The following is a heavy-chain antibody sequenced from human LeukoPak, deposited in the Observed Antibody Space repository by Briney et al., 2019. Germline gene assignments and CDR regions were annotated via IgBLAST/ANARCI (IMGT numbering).Heavy chain of an antibody. J-gene: IGHJ6*03. D-gene: IGHD3-22*01. Sequence: SETLSLTCTVSGGSISSYYWSWIRQPPGKGLEWIGYIYYSGSTNYNPSLKSRVTISVDTPKNQFSLKLSSVTAADTAVYYCATGSSGNYYYYMDVWGKGTTVTVSS. CDR3: ATGSSGNYYYYMDV. CDR2: IYYSGST. CDR1: GGSISSYY. V-gene: IGHV4-59*01.